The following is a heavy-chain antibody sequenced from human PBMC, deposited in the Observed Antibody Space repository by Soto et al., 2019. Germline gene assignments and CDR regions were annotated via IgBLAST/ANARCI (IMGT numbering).Heavy chain of an antibody. V-gene: IGHV4-4*09. CDR3: ASYMEGNGRRGS. Sequence: QVQLQESGPGLVKPSETLSLTCAVSGGSLTGQHWSWIRQPPGKGLEWIGQIVNSGIARYNPSLQSRVSISIHTSKNHLALRLSSVTAADTAVYYCASYMEGNGRRGSWGQGHLVTVSS. CDR2: IVNSGIA. D-gene: IGHD5-12*01. J-gene: IGHJ4*02. CDR1: GGSLTGQH.